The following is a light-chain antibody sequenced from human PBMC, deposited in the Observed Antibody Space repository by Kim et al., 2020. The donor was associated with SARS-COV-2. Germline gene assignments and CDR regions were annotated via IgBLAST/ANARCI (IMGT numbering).Light chain of an antibody. CDR1: QDNKNY. Sequence: AAVGDRDTITCRASQDNKNYLAWYQQKPGKVPKLLIYAASALQLGVPSRFSGSGSETDFTLTISSLQPEDVATYYCQKYNGAPLTFGGGTKVDIK. CDR2: AAS. CDR3: QKYNGAPLT. J-gene: IGKJ4*01. V-gene: IGKV1-27*01.